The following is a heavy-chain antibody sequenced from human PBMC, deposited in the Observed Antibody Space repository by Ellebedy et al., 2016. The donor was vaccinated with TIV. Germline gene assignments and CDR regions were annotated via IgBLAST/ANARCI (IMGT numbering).Heavy chain of an antibody. CDR3: ARVSPFGDDIFAAYFHYSMDV. V-gene: IGHV4-34*01. CDR1: GGSFSGYE. J-gene: IGHJ6*02. D-gene: IGHD3-10*01. CDR2: MKHIGST. Sequence: SETLSLXCAVFGGSFSGYEWSWIRQPPGKGLEWIGDMKHIGSTNYSPSLQSRVTISVDRSKNQFSLKMTSLTAADTAVYYCARVSPFGDDIFAAYFHYSMDVWGQGTTVLVSS.